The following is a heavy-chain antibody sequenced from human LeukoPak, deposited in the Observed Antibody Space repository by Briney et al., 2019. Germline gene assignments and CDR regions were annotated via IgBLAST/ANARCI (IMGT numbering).Heavy chain of an antibody. CDR1: GGSISSSSYY. CDR2: IYYSGST. V-gene: IGHV4-39*02. D-gene: IGHD3-22*01. J-gene: IGHJ4*02. CDR3: ACILFDSSYYYNTDY. Sequence: SETLSLTCTVSGGSISSSSYYWGWIRQPPEKGLEWIGSIYYSGSTYYNPSLKSRVTISVDTSKNHFSLKLSSVTAADTAVYYCACILFDSSYYYNTDYWGREPWSPSPQ.